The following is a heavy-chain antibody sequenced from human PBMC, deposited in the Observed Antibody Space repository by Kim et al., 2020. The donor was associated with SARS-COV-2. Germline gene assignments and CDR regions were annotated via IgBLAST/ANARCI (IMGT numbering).Heavy chain of an antibody. J-gene: IGHJ4*02. D-gene: IGHD3-3*01. Sequence: GGSLRLSCAASGFIFSSYAMSWVRQAPGKGLEWVSAISGSGGSTYYADSVKGRFTISRDNSKNTLYLQMNSLRAEDTAVYYCAKDTVVLRFLEWLLFDYWGQGTLVTVSS. CDR2: ISGSGGST. V-gene: IGHV3-23*01. CDR3: AKDTVVLRFLEWLLFDY. CDR1: GFIFSSYA.